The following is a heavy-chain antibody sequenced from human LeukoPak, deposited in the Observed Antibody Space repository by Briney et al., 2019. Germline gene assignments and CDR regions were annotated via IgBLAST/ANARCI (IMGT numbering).Heavy chain of an antibody. D-gene: IGHD3-9*01. Sequence: PSQTLSLTCTVSAGSVSSGDYYWSWIRQPPGKGLEWIGYIYYSGSTYYNPSLKSRVTISVDTSKNQFSLKLSSVTAADTAVYYCARDLTLHYGMDVWGKGITVTVSS. CDR2: IYYSGST. V-gene: IGHV4-30-4*01. J-gene: IGHJ6*04. CDR1: AGSVSSGDYY. CDR3: ARDLTLHYGMDV.